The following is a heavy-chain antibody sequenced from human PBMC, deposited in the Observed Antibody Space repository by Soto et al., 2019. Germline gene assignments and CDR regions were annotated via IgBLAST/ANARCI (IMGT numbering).Heavy chain of an antibody. CDR2: IYWNDDK. CDR3: AHRRGGSSSWYNWFDP. V-gene: IGHV2-5*01. Sequence: SGPTLVNPTPTLTLTCTFSGFSLSTSGVGVGWIRQPPGMAFEWLALIYWNDDKRYSPSLKSRLTITKDTSKNQVVLTMTNMDPVDTATYYCAHRRGGSSSWYNWFDPWGQGTLVTAPQ. CDR1: GFSLSTSGVG. J-gene: IGHJ5*02. D-gene: IGHD6-13*01.